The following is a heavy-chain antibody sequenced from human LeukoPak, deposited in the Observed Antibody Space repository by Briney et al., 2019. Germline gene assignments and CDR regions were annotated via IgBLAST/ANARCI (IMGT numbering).Heavy chain of an antibody. CDR2: ISSSGRLM. J-gene: IGHJ6*02. CDR1: GFTFSDYY. V-gene: IGHV3-11*01. CDR3: ARDTNNGLDV. D-gene: IGHD1-14*01. Sequence: TAGGSLRLSCAASGFTFSDYYINWIRQAPGKGLEWVSHISSSGRLMQYADSVKGRFTITRDNAQNFMSLQMNSLKPEDTAVYYCARDTNNGLDVWGRGTTVTVSS.